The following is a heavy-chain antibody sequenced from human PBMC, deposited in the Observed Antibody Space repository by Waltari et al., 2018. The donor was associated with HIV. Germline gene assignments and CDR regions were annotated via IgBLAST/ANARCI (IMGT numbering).Heavy chain of an antibody. CDR2: IRYDGSNK. CDR3: ASSIGAIVGDP. J-gene: IGHJ5*02. V-gene: IGHV3-30*02. Sequence: QVQLVESGGGVVQPGGSLRLSCAASGFTFSSYGMHWVRQAPGKGLEWVAFIRYDGSNKYYADSVKGRFTISRDNSKNTLYLQMNSLRAEDTAVYYCASSIGAIVGDPWGQGTLVTVSS. D-gene: IGHD1-26*01. CDR1: GFTFSSYG.